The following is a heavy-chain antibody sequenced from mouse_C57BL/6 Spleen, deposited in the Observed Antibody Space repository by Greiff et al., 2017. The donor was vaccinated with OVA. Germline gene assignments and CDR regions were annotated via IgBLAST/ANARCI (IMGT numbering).Heavy chain of an antibody. D-gene: IGHD2-4*01. CDR2: ISYDGSN. J-gene: IGHJ4*01. Sequence: ESGPGLVKPSQSLSLTCSVTGYSITSGYYWNWIRQFPGNKLEWMGYISYDGSNNYNPSLKNLISITRDTSKNQFFLKLNSVTTEDTATYYCARHDYYYYAMDYWGQGTSVTVSS. CDR1: GYSITSGYY. V-gene: IGHV3-6*01. CDR3: ARHDYYYYAMDY.